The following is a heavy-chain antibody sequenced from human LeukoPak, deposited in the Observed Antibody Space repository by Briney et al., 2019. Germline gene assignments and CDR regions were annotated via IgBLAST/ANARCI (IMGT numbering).Heavy chain of an antibody. J-gene: IGHJ4*02. Sequence: GGSLRLSCAASGFTFTKAYMTWVRQAPGKGLEWIGRIKTKTDGGTTDYAAPVKGRFTISRDDSKTSLYLQMNSLKTEDTAVYYCVRLAQARGVIDYWGQGTLVTVSS. V-gene: IGHV3-15*01. CDR2: IKTKTDGGTT. D-gene: IGHD3-10*01. CDR3: VRLAQARGVIDY. CDR1: GFTFTKAY.